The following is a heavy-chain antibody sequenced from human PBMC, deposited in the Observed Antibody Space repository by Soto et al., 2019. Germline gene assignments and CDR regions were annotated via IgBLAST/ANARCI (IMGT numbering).Heavy chain of an antibody. D-gene: IGHD6-6*01. V-gene: IGHV3-23*01. CDR2: ISGSGGST. Sequence: LRLSRAASGFTFSSYAMSWVRQAPGKGLEWVSAISGSGGSTYYADSVKGRFTISRDNSKNTLYLQMNSLRAEDTAVYYCAREIAARPIFYYYYGMDVWGQGTTVTVSS. CDR1: GFTFSSYA. J-gene: IGHJ6*02. CDR3: AREIAARPIFYYYYGMDV.